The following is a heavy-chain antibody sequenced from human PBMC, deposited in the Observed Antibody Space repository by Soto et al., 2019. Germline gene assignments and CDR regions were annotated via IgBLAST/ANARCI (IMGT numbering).Heavy chain of an antibody. J-gene: IGHJ4*02. CDR3: AKDREDIVVVPAAISIFDY. Sequence: QVQLVESGGGVVQPGRSLRLSCAASGFTFSSYGMHWVRQAPGKGLEWVAVISYDGSNKYYADSVKGRFTISRDNSKNTLYLQMNSLRAEDTAVYYCAKDREDIVVVPAAISIFDYWGQGTLVTVSS. CDR1: GFTFSSYG. CDR2: ISYDGSNK. V-gene: IGHV3-30*18. D-gene: IGHD2-2*02.